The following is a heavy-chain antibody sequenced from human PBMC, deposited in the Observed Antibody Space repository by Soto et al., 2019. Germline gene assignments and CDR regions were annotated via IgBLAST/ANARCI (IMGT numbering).Heavy chain of an antibody. CDR2: ISGSGGST. Sequence: GGSLRLSCAASGFTFSSYAMSWVRQAPGKGLEWVSAISGSGGSTYYADSVKGRFTISRDNSKNTLYLQMNSLRAEDTAVYYCAKEGSGKTITIFGVARLGALNWFDPWGQGTLVTVSS. J-gene: IGHJ5*02. CDR3: AKEGSGKTITIFGVARLGALNWFDP. D-gene: IGHD3-3*01. CDR1: GFTFSSYA. V-gene: IGHV3-23*01.